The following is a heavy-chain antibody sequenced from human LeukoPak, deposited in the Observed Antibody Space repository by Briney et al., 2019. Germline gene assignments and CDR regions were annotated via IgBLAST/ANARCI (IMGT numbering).Heavy chain of an antibody. CDR1: GFTFSSYS. CDR3: AREAYYYDSSGYPDY. Sequence: GGSLRLSCAASGFTFSSYSMNWVRQAPGKGLEWVSSISSTSTDIYYADSVKGRFTISRDNAKNSLSLQMNSLRAEDTAVYYCAREAYYYDSSGYPDYWGQGTLVTVSS. CDR2: ISSTSTDI. V-gene: IGHV3-21*01. J-gene: IGHJ4*02. D-gene: IGHD3-22*01.